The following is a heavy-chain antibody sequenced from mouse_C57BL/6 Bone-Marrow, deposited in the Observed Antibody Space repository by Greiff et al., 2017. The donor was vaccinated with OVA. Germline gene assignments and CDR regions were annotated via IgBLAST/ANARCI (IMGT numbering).Heavy chain of an antibody. J-gene: IGHJ2*01. CDR1: GFTFSDYG. D-gene: IGHD1-1*01. CDR2: ISSGSSTI. Sequence: EVKLMESGGGLVKPGGSLKLSCAASGFTFSDYGMHWVRQAPEKGLEWVAYISSGSSTIYYADTVKGRFTISRDNAKNTLFLQMTSLRSEDTAMYYCARKLLRQGYFDYWGQGTTLTVSS. CDR3: ARKLLRQGYFDY. V-gene: IGHV5-17*01.